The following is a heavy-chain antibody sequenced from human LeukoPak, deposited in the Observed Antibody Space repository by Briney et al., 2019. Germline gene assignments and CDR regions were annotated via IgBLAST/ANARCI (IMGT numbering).Heavy chain of an antibody. V-gene: IGHV3-21*01. Sequence: GGSLRLSCAASGFTFSSYSMNWVRQAPGKGLEWVSSISSSSSYIYYADSVKGRFTISRDNAKNSLYLQMNSLRAEDTAVYYCARVKSTAAAGRYFDYWGQGTVVTVSP. CDR3: ARVKSTAAAGRYFDY. CDR2: ISSSSSYI. D-gene: IGHD6-13*01. J-gene: IGHJ4*02. CDR1: GFTFSSYS.